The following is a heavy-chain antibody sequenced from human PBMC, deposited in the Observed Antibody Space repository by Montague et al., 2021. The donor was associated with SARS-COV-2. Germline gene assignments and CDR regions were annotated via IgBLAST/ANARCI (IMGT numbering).Heavy chain of an antibody. D-gene: IGHD2-21*01. CDR3: AGGLMSMNMMVVIMAGASTWLDS. J-gene: IGHJ5*01. Sequence: SETLSLTCAVYGGSFTGYDWTWIRQSPGKGLEWIGEINQRGRATYKPSLKSRFTLSVDTSKNQSSLKLRSVTAAATAVYYCAGGLMSMNMMVVIMAGASTWLDSWGQGTLVTVSP. CDR2: INQRGRA. V-gene: IGHV4-34*01. CDR1: GGSFTGYD.